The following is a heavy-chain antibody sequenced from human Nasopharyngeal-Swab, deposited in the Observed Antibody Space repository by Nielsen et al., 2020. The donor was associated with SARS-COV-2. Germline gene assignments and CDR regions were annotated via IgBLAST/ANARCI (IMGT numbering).Heavy chain of an antibody. CDR1: GGSFSSAGYF. Sequence: SETLSLTCTVSGGSFSSAGYFWTWIRQHPGKGLEWIGYTYYSGSTYYNPSLKSRATISVDTSKNHFSLKLSSVTAADTAVYFCARSMYCSSTSCRYYFDYWGQGTLVTVSS. V-gene: IGHV4-31*03. D-gene: IGHD2-2*01. J-gene: IGHJ4*02. CDR3: ARSMYCSSTSCRYYFDY. CDR2: TYYSGST.